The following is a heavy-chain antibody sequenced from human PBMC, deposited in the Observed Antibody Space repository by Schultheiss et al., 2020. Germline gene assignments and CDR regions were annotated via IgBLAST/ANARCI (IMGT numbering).Heavy chain of an antibody. CDR3: ARDSSSWSYNWFDP. Sequence: PGKGLEWIGEINHSGSTNYNPSLKSRVTISVDTSKNQFSLKLSSVTAADTAVYYCARDSSSWSYNWFDPWGQGTLVTVSS. CDR2: INHSGST. D-gene: IGHD6-13*01. J-gene: IGHJ5*02. V-gene: IGHV4-34*01.